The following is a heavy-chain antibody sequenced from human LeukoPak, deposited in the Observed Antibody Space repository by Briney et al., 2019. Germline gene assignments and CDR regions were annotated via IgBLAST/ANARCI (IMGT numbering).Heavy chain of an antibody. CDR3: ARFIASPGPDAFDI. CDR1: GLTFSEYW. J-gene: IGHJ3*02. CDR2: IKQDGIET. D-gene: IGHD6-13*01. V-gene: IGHV3-7*01. Sequence: GGSLRLSCAASGLTFSEYWMGWVRQAPGQRLEWLANIKQDGIETYYLDSVRGRFTISRDSARNSVYLQMNSLRADETAVYFCARFIASPGPDAFDIWGQGTLVTVSS.